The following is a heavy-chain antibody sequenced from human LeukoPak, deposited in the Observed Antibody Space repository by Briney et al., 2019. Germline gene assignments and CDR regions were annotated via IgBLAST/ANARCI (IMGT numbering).Heavy chain of an antibody. CDR3: STEYYGSANFNY. Sequence: GGSLRLSCAASGFTFSNAWMSWVRQAPGKGLEWIGHIKSNTADGTTDYAAPVKGRFTISRDDSKNTLFLQMNSLKTEDTAVYYCSTEYYGSANFNYWGQGTLVTVSS. J-gene: IGHJ4*02. V-gene: IGHV3-15*01. CDR1: GFTFSNAW. D-gene: IGHD3-10*01. CDR2: IKSNTADGTT.